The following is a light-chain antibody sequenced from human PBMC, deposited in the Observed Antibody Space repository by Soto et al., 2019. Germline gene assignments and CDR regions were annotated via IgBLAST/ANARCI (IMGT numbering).Light chain of an antibody. CDR1: SSDVGAYTY. J-gene: IGLJ2*01. V-gene: IGLV2-14*01. CDR3: SSYTTSNTLV. Sequence: QSALTQPASVSGSPGQSITISCTGTSSDVGAYTYVSWYQQHPGKAPKLMIFEVSDRPSGVSNRVSGSKSVNTASLTISGLQAEDEADYYCSSYTTSNTLVFGGGTKLTVL. CDR2: EVS.